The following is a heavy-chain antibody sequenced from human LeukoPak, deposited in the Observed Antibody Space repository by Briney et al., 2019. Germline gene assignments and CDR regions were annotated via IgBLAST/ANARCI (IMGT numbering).Heavy chain of an antibody. D-gene: IGHD2-2*02. CDR2: IYNSGST. V-gene: IGHV4-59*11. CDR3: ARDRGCSSTSCYRAPRLDAFDI. Sequence: SETLSLTCTVSGGSISSHYWSWIRQPPGKGLEWIGYIYNSGSTNYNPSLKSRVTISLDTSKNQFSLKLSSVTAADTAVYYCARDRGCSSTSCYRAPRLDAFDIWGQGTMVTVSS. J-gene: IGHJ3*02. CDR1: GGSISSHY.